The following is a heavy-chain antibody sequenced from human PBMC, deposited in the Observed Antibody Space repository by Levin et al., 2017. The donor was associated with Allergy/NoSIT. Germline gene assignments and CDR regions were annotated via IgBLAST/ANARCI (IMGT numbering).Heavy chain of an antibody. Sequence: KVSCKGSGYNFNTYWIAWLRQVPGKGLEWLGNIYPSDSETTYGPSFQGQATMSADKSMNTAYLQWSGLKASDTAMYFCARLLEGARTYHFDSWGQGTLVTVSA. CDR1: GYNFNTYW. V-gene: IGHV5-51*01. CDR3: ARLLEGARTYHFDS. J-gene: IGHJ4*02. CDR2: IYPSDSET. D-gene: IGHD1-26*01.